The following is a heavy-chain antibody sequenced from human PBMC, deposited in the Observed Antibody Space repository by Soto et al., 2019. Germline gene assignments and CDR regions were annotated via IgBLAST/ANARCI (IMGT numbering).Heavy chain of an antibody. CDR2: ISGSADST. CDR1: GFAFNIYA. J-gene: IGHJ4*02. V-gene: IGHV3-23*01. D-gene: IGHD3-10*01. CDR3: AKDRNHYGSGSYFDY. Sequence: EVQLLESGGGLVQPGGSLRVSCAASGFAFNIYAMSWVRQAPGKGLEWVSVISGSADSTNYADSVKGRFTISRDNSKNTVYLQMNGLRVEDTAVYYCAKDRNHYGSGSYFDYWGQGTLVTVSS.